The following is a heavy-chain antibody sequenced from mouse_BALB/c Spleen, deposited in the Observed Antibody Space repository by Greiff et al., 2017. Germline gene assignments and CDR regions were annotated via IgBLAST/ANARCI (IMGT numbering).Heavy chain of an antibody. CDR2: INPSTGYT. D-gene: IGHD2-4*01. Sequence: QVQLKQSGAELAKPGASVKMSCKASGYTFTSYWMHWVKQRPGQGLEWIGYINPSTGYTEYNQKFKDKATLTADKSSSTAYMQLSSLTSEDSAVYYCASPPSTMITGYYFDYWGQGTTLTVSS. CDR1: GYTFTSYW. CDR3: ASPPSTMITGYYFDY. V-gene: IGHV1-7*01. J-gene: IGHJ2*01.